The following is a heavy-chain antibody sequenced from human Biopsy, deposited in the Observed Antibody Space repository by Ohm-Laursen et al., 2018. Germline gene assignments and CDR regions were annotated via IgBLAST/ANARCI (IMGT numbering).Heavy chain of an antibody. CDR1: GGTFSNYG. CDR3: ARADPPLFYYGSGSSNWFDP. CDR2: MNPDSGNT. J-gene: IGHJ5*02. Sequence: ASVKVSCKAPGGTFSNYGVNWVRQATGQGLEWMGWMNPDSGNTGYAQNFQCRVTMTRNTSISTAYMELSSLKSEDTAVYFCARADPPLFYYGSGSSNWFDPWGQGTLVTVSS. V-gene: IGHV1-8*02. D-gene: IGHD3-10*01.